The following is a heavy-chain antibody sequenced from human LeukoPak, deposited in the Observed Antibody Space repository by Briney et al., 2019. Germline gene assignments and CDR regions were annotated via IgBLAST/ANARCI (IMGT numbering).Heavy chain of an antibody. CDR1: GYTFTNYC. D-gene: IGHD1-26*01. V-gene: IGHV1-46*01. Sequence: ASVKVSCKASGYTFTNYCLHWVRQAPEQGLEWLGIINPSGGTTTYAQKFQGRVIMTRDTSTSTVYMELSSLRSEDTAVYYCARGFIVGGTSNPDTAYFDYWGQGTLVTVSS. CDR3: ARGFIVGGTSNPDTAYFDY. J-gene: IGHJ4*02. CDR2: INPSGGTT.